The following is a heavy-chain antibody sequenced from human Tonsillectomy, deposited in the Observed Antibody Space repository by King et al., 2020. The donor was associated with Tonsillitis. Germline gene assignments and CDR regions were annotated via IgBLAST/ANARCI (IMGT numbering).Heavy chain of an antibody. D-gene: IGHD3-10*01. Sequence: QLQESGPGLVKPSETLSLTCTVSGGSISSYYWSWIRQPPGKGLEWIGYIYYSGSTNYNPSLKSRVTMSVDTSKNKFSLNLSSVTAADPAVDYCARGGSGSYISYYYYYYMDVWGKGTTVTVSS. CDR2: IYYSGST. CDR3: ARGGSGSYISYYYYYYMDV. V-gene: IGHV4-59*01. CDR1: GGSISSYY. J-gene: IGHJ6*03.